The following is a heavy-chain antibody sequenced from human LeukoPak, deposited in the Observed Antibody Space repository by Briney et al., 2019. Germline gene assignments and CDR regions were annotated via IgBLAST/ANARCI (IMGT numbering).Heavy chain of an antibody. CDR2: IWYDGSNK. Sequence: PGGSLRLSCAASGFTFSSYGMHWVRQAPGKGLEWVAVIWYDGSNKYYADSVKGRFTISRDNSKNTLYLQMNSLRAEDTAVYYCASSTDDYGDSTGFDYWGRGTLVTVSS. CDR1: GFTFSSYG. D-gene: IGHD4-17*01. V-gene: IGHV3-33*01. CDR3: ASSTDDYGDSTGFDY. J-gene: IGHJ4*02.